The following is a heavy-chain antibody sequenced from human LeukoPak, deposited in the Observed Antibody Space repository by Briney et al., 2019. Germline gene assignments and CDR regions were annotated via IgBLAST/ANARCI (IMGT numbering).Heavy chain of an antibody. V-gene: IGHV4-4*07. CDR2: IYTSGST. J-gene: IGHJ6*03. CDR1: GGSISSYY. D-gene: IGHD6-13*01. CDR3: ARVRRIAAADYYYYMDV. Sequence: PSETLSLTCTVSGGSISSYYWSWIRQPAGKGLVVIVCIYTSGSTNYNPSLKSRVTMSVDTSKNQFSPKLSSVTAADTAVYYCARVRRIAAADYYYYMDVWGKGTTVTVSS.